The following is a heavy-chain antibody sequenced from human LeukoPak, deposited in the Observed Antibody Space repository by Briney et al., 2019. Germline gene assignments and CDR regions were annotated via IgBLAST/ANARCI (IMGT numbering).Heavy chain of an antibody. V-gene: IGHV4-61*01. CDR2: IYYSGTT. CDR1: GGSVSSRSYY. CDR3: ARDYSGSDYRYFDC. D-gene: IGHD1-26*01. Sequence: SETLSPTCTVSGGSVSSRSYYWSWIRQPPGKGLEWIGYIYYSGTTNYNPSLKSRVTISVDTSKNQFSLKLSSVTAADTAVYYCARDYSGSDYRYFDCWGQGTLVTVSS. J-gene: IGHJ4*02.